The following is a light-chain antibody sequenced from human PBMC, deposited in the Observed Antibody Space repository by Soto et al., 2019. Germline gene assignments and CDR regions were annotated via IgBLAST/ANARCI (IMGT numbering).Light chain of an antibody. J-gene: IGKJ2*01. CDR1: QSVSSN. Sequence: EILMTQSPATLSVSAGERATLSCRASQSVSSNLAWYQQKPGQAPRLLIYGASTMATGLPARFSGSGSGTEFTLTISSLQSEDFAVYYCQQYNSWPPYTFGQGTKLEIK. V-gene: IGKV3-15*01. CDR2: GAS. CDR3: QQYNSWPPYT.